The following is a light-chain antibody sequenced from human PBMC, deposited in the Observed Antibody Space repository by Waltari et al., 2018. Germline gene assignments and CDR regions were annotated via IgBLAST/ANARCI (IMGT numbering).Light chain of an antibody. CDR2: KAS. CDR1: QSINTW. CDR3: QRYSGYPPT. Sequence: DIQMTKSPSTLSAFVGDRNPITCRASQSINTWLAWYQQKPGKAPNLLISKASSLQSGVPSRFSGSGFGTEFTLTISSLQPDDSATYYCQRYSGYPPTFGGVTKVEIK. V-gene: IGKV1-5*03. J-gene: IGKJ4*01.